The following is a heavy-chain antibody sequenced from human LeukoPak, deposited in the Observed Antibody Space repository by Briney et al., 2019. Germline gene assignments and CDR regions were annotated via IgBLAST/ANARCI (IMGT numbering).Heavy chain of an antibody. CDR1: GGSISNYY. CDR2: INTSEST. J-gene: IGHJ3*02. CDR3: ARGRYCSATRCSGGDAFDI. Sequence: SETLSLTCTVSGGSISNYYWSWIRQPAGTGPEWIGRINTSESTNSNPSLRSRVSMSLDTSKNQFSLKLSSVTAADTAVYFCARGRYCSATRCSGGDAFDIWGQGTMVTVSP. V-gene: IGHV4-4*07. D-gene: IGHD2-2*01.